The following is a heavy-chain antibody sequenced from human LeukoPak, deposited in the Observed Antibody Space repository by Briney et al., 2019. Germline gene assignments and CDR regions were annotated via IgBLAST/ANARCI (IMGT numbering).Heavy chain of an antibody. CDR3: AKDAGSN. Sequence: PGGSLRPSCAASGFTFSNYGMHWVRQAPGKGLEWVAVISYDGSNKYYADSVKGRFTISRDNSKNTLYLQMNSLRVEDTAVYYCAKDAGSNWGQGTLVTVSS. V-gene: IGHV3-30*18. CDR1: GFTFSNYG. J-gene: IGHJ4*02. CDR2: ISYDGSNK.